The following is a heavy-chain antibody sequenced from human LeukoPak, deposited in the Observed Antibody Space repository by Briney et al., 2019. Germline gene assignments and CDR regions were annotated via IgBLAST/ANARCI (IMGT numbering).Heavy chain of an antibody. Sequence: GSLLLSCAASGFTFSSFGMHWVRQAPGKGLEWVAVIWDDGSKKHYADSVKGRFTISRDNSKNTLCLQMDSLRAEDTAVYYCARNLGSCSGGTCYEDFWGQGTLVTVSS. CDR3: ARNLGSCSGGTCYEDF. CDR2: IWDDGSKK. CDR1: GFTFSSFG. V-gene: IGHV3-33*01. J-gene: IGHJ4*02. D-gene: IGHD2-15*01.